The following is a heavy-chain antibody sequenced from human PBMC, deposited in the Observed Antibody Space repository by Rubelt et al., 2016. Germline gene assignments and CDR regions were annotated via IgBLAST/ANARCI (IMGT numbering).Heavy chain of an antibody. Sequence: AVSGGSISSSNWWSWVRQPPGKGLEWIGEIYHSGSTNYNPSLKSRVTISVDKSKNQFSLKLSSVTAADTAVYYCARAMGGDLWSYDAFDIWGQGTMVSVSS. CDR2: IYHSGST. V-gene: IGHV4-4*02. J-gene: IGHJ3*02. CDR1: GGSISSSNW. CDR3: ARAMGGDLWSYDAFDI. D-gene: IGHD3-3*01.